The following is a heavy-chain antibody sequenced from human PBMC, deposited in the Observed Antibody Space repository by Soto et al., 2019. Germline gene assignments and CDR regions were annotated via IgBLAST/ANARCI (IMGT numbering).Heavy chain of an antibody. D-gene: IGHD3-22*01. Sequence: EVQLVESGGGLVQPGRSLRLSCAASGLTFDNHAMHWVQQAPGKGLEWVSGISWKGDILGYADSVKGRFTISRDSAKNSLYLQMNSLRPEDTALYYCAKEYEGGYYDRRFDHWGQGTLVTVSS. CDR3: AKEYEGGYYDRRFDH. J-gene: IGHJ4*02. CDR1: GLTFDNHA. CDR2: ISWKGDIL. V-gene: IGHV3-9*01.